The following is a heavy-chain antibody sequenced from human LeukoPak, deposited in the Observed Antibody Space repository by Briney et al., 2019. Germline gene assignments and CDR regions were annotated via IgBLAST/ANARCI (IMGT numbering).Heavy chain of an antibody. CDR2: IIPIFGTA. V-gene: IGHV1-69*05. CDR3: ASERQGYCSSTSCYTTDNWFDP. J-gene: IGHJ5*02. Sequence: GSSVKVSCKASGGTFSSYAISWVRQAPGQGLEWMGGIIPIFGTANYAQKFQGRVTITTDESTSTAYMELSSLRSEGTAVYYCASERQGYCSSTSCYTTDNWFDPWGQGTLVTVSS. D-gene: IGHD2-2*02. CDR1: GGTFSSYA.